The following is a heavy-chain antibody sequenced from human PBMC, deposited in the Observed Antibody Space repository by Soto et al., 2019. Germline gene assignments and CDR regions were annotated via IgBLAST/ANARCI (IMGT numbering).Heavy chain of an antibody. CDR3: ARNLVPDWMDV. CDR2: IYYSGST. CDR1: GGSISTGGYY. J-gene: IGHJ6*02. V-gene: IGHV4-31*03. Sequence: SETLSLTCTVSGGSISTGGYYWSWIRQHPGKGLEWIGYIYYSGSTYYNPSLKSRVTISVDTSKNQFSLKLSSVSAADTAVYYCARNLVPDWMDVWGQGTTGTVAS. D-gene: IGHD3-9*01.